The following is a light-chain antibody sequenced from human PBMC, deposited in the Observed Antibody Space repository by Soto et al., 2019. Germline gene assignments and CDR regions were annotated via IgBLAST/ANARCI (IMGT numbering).Light chain of an antibody. V-gene: IGKV1-8*01. CDR1: QGISSY. J-gene: IGKJ4*01. Sequence: AIRMTQSPSSFSASTGDRVTITCRASQGISSYLAWYQQKPGKAPKLLIYAASTLQSGVPSRFSGSGSGTDFTLTISKLEPEDFALFYCQQYGNSPLTFGGGTKVDIK. CDR2: AAS. CDR3: QQYGNSPLT.